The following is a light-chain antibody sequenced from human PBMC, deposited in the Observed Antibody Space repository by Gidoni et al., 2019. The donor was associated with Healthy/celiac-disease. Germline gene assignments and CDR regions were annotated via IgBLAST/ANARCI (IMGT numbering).Light chain of an antibody. CDR3: QQYGSSPLT. CDR1: QSVSSSY. CDR2: GAS. J-gene: IGKJ4*01. Sequence: EIVLTQSPGTLSLSPGERATLSCRASQSVSSSYLAWYQQKPGQAPRLLIYGASSRANGIPDRFSGSGSGTDFTHTISRLEPEDFAVYYCQQYGSSPLTFGGGTKVEIK. V-gene: IGKV3-20*01.